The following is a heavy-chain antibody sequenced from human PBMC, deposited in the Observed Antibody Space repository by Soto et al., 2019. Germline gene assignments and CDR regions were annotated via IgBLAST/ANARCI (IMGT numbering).Heavy chain of an antibody. D-gene: IGHD3-16*01. V-gene: IGHV4-34*01. CDR1: GGSFSGYS. J-gene: IGHJ4*02. CDR3: ARPSVPYVLAKSHSFDS. CDR2: VNHGGTI. Sequence: SEALSLTCAVHGGSFSGYSFDWIRQPPGKGLEWIGEVNHGGTINYNPSLKSRATISVDTSKNQFSLKLNSVTAEHTAQSYCARPSVPYVLAKSHSFDSWGQGTLGTVSS.